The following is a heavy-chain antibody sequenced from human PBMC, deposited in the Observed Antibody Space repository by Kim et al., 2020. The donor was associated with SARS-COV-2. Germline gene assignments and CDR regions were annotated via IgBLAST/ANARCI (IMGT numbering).Heavy chain of an antibody. CDR2: SVK. V-gene: IGHV3-7*03. CDR3: ANSIGYAFDY. Sequence: SVKFYADSVQGRTTISRDTAKNSLYLEMDTLRVEVTAVYYCANSIGYAFDYWGQGTKVTVSS. J-gene: IGHJ4*02. D-gene: IGHD2-15*01.